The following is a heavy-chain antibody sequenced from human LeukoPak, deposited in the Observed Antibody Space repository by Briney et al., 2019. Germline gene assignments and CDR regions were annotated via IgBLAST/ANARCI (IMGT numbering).Heavy chain of an antibody. CDR3: ARYGSSWYSDY. J-gene: IGHJ4*02. V-gene: IGHV5-51*01. Sequence: GASLKISCKGSGSRFTSYWIGWVRQMPGKGLEWMGIIYPGDSDTRYSPSFQGQVTISADKSISTAYLQWRSLTASDTAMYYCARYGSSWYSDYWGQGTLVTVSS. CDR2: IYPGDSDT. D-gene: IGHD6-13*01. CDR1: GSRFTSYW.